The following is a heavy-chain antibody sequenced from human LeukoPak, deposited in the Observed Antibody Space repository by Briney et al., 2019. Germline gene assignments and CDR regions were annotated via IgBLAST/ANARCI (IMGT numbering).Heavy chain of an antibody. J-gene: IGHJ4*02. CDR2: INHSGST. D-gene: IGHD5-18*01. Sequence: SETLSLTCAVYGGSFSGYYWSWIRQPPGKGLEWIGEINHSGSTNYNPSLKSRVTISVDTSKNQFSLKLSSVTAADTAVYYCARGYGYGRRFDYWGQGTLVTVS. V-gene: IGHV4-34*01. CDR1: GGSFSGYY. CDR3: ARGYGYGRRFDY.